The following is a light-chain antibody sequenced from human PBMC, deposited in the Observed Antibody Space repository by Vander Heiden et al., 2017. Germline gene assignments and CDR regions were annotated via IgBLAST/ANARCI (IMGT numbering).Light chain of an antibody. Sequence: EIVMTQSPATLSVSPGERATLSCRASQSVSSNLAWYQQKPGQAPRLLIYGASTRATGIPARFRGSGSGTEFTLTISSLQSEDFAVYSCQQYNNWPPITFGQGTRLEIK. J-gene: IGKJ5*01. CDR1: QSVSSN. CDR2: GAS. V-gene: IGKV3-15*01. CDR3: QQYNNWPPIT.